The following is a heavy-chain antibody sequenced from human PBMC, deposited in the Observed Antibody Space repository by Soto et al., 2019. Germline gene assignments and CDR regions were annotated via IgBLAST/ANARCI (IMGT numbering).Heavy chain of an antibody. CDR3: ARGIDDNASFGMDV. V-gene: IGHV3-7*01. CDR2: IKEDGSDK. CDR1: RFTFSSYW. Sequence: DVRLVESGGGLVQPGGSLRLSCAASRFTFSSYWMSWVRQAPGRGLERVANIKEDGSDKYYADSVKGRFTISRDNAKKSLYVQMNSLRVEDTAVYYCARGIDDNASFGMDVWGQGTTVTVSS. J-gene: IGHJ6*02. D-gene: IGHD1-1*01.